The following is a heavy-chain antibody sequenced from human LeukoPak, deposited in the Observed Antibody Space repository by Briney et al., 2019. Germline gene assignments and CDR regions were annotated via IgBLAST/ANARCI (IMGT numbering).Heavy chain of an antibody. Sequence: GGSLRLSCAASGFTFSNYNMNWVRQAPGKGLEWVSYISTSSSTIYYADSMKGRFTISRDNAKNSLYLQMNSLRAEDTAVYYCARPLTGDPGRFDYWGQGTLVTVSS. CDR2: ISTSSSTI. CDR1: GFTFSNYN. CDR3: ARPLTGDPGRFDY. D-gene: IGHD7-27*01. J-gene: IGHJ4*02. V-gene: IGHV3-48*01.